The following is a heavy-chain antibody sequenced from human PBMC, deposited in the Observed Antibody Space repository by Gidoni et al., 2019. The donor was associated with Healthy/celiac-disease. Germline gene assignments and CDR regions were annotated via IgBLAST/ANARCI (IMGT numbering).Heavy chain of an antibody. CDR1: GFTFAGYG. Sequence: EVQLVESGGGLVQHGRSLRLSCAASGFTFAGYGMHWVRQAPGKGLECVSGISWNSYTRGYADSVKGRFTISRDNAKNSLYLQMSSLRPEDTALYYCAKAYDSGTLSNFDYWGQGTLVTVSS. D-gene: IGHD3-10*01. J-gene: IGHJ4*02. V-gene: IGHV3-9*01. CDR2: ISWNSYTR. CDR3: AKAYDSGTLSNFDY.